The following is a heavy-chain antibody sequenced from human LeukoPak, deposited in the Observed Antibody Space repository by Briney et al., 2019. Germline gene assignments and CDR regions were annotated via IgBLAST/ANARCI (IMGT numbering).Heavy chain of an antibody. CDR1: GFTFSSYS. V-gene: IGHV3-21*01. J-gene: IGHJ4*02. Sequence: PGGSLRLSCAASGFTFSSYSMNWVRQAPGKGLEXVSSISSSSSYIYYADSVKGRFTISRDNAKNSLYLQMNSLRAEDTAVYYCARDSCSSTSCYPYFDYWGQGTLVTVSS. D-gene: IGHD2-2*01. CDR3: ARDSCSSTSCYPYFDY. CDR2: ISSSSSYI.